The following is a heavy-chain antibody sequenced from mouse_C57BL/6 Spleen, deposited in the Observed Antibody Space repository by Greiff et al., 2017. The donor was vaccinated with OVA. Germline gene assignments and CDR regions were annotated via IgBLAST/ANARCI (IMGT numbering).Heavy chain of an antibody. J-gene: IGHJ1*03. CDR3: ARSGYGSSYWYFDV. Sequence: QVQLQQPGAELVKPGASVKLSCKASGYTFTSYWMHWVKQRPGQGLEWIGMIHPNSGSTNYNEKFKSKATLTVDKSSSTAYMQLRSLTSEDSAVYYGARSGYGSSYWYFDVWGTGATVTVSS. CDR2: IHPNSGST. CDR1: GYTFTSYW. D-gene: IGHD1-1*01. V-gene: IGHV1-64*01.